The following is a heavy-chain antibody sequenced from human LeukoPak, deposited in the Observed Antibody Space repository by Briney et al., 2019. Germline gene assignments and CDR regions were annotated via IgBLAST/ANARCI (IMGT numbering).Heavy chain of an antibody. V-gene: IGHV3-15*07. Sequence: GGSLRLSCAASGFTFSSYSMNWVRQAPGKGLEWVGRIKSKTDGGTTDYAAPVKGRFTISRDDSKNTLYLQMNSLKTEDTAVYYCTIRYDSSGYFDYWGQGTLVTVSS. J-gene: IGHJ4*02. D-gene: IGHD3-22*01. CDR2: IKSKTDGGTT. CDR3: TIRYDSSGYFDY. CDR1: GFTFSSYS.